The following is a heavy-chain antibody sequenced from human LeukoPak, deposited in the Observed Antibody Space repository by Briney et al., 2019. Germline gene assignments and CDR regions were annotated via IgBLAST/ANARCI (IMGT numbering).Heavy chain of an antibody. CDR3: AREIYGGYAPNRNYYYYYYMDV. Sequence: ASVKVSCKASGYTFTSYAMNWVRQAPGQGLEWMGWINTNTGNPTYAQGFTGRFVFSLDTSVSTAYLQISSLKAEDTAVYYCAREIYGGYAPNRNYYYYYYMDVWGKGTTVTVSS. V-gene: IGHV7-4-1*02. D-gene: IGHD4-17*01. CDR1: GYTFTSYA. J-gene: IGHJ6*03. CDR2: INTNTGNP.